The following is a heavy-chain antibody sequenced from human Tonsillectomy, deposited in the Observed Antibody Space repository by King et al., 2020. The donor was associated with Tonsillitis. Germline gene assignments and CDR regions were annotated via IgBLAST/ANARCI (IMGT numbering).Heavy chain of an antibody. CDR1: GGSISNSDHY. Sequence: QLQESGPGVVKPSETLSLTCTVSGGSISNSDHYWAWIRQPPGKGLEWIGYMDNSGTTFYNPSLKSRITISGGTSENRFSLNLSSVTAADTAVYFCARYVGGSFDYWGQGALVTVSS. D-gene: IGHD1-26*01. CDR2: MDNSGTT. V-gene: IGHV4-39*01. J-gene: IGHJ4*02. CDR3: ARYVGGSFDY.